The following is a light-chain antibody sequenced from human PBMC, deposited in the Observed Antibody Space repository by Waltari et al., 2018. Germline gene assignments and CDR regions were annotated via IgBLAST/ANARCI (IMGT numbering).Light chain of an antibody. Sequence: QSVLTQPPSTSGTPGQRVTISCSGSNSNIGSNYVYWYQQVPGMAPKLLIYKNNQRPSGVADRFSGSKSGTSASLAISALRAEDEADYYCAAWDDSLSAVLFGGGTKVTVL. V-gene: IGLV1-47*01. CDR1: NSNIGSNY. J-gene: IGLJ2*01. CDR3: AAWDDSLSAVL. CDR2: KNN.